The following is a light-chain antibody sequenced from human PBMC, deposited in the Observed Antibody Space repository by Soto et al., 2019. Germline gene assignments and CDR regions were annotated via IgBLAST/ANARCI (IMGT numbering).Light chain of an antibody. V-gene: IGKV3-20*01. CDR3: QQYTASPLT. CDR1: QSVSNNY. Sequence: ETVLTQSPGTLSLSPGERATLSCRASQSVSNNYLAWYQQRRGQAPRLLIYGAYNRATGIPDRFSGSGSGTDFSLTISRQAPEDFAVYYCQQYTASPLTFGGGTKVEIK. CDR2: GAY. J-gene: IGKJ4*01.